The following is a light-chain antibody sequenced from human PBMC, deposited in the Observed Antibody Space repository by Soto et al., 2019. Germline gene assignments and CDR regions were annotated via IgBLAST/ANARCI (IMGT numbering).Light chain of an antibody. Sequence: EIVLTQSPGTRSLSPGERATLSCSASQSVSSSYLAWYQQKPGQAPRLLIYGASGRATGIPDRFSGSGSGTDFTLTISRLEPEDFAVYYCQQYGSSSFTFGPGTKVDLK. V-gene: IGKV3-20*01. CDR2: GAS. J-gene: IGKJ3*01. CDR3: QQYGSSSFT. CDR1: QSVSSSY.